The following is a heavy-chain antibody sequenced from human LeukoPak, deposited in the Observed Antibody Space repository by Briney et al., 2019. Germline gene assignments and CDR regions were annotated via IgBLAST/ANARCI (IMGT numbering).Heavy chain of an antibody. CDR3: ARQPAYGGNFDY. CDR1: GYSFTSYW. CDR2: IYPGDSHT. J-gene: IGHJ4*02. Sequence: GESLKISCQGSGYSFTSYWIGWVRQMPGKGLEWMGFIYPGDSHTKYSPSFQGQVTISADKSISTAYLQWSSLKASDTAMYYCARQPAYGGNFDYWGQGTLVTVSS. D-gene: IGHD4-23*01. V-gene: IGHV5-51*01.